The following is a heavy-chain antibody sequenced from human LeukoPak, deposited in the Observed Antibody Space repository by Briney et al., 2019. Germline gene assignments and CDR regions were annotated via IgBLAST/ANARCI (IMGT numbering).Heavy chain of an antibody. CDR2: INHSGST. Sequence: PSETLSLTCTVSGGSVSSGNYYWSWIRQPPGKGLEWIGEINHSGSTNYNPSLKSRVTISVDTSKNQFSLKLSSVTAADTAVYYCARGILSSWYYGFDYWGQGTLVTVSS. D-gene: IGHD6-13*01. CDR3: ARGILSSWYYGFDY. J-gene: IGHJ4*02. V-gene: IGHV4-39*07. CDR1: GGSVSSGNYY.